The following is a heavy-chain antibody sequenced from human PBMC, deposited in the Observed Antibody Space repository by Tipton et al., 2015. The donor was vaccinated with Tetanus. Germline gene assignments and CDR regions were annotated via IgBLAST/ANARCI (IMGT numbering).Heavy chain of an antibody. CDR2: IYYTALT. CDR3: ARGLPREPFYLDY. Sequence: TLSLTCTVSGASINAGGYLWTWVRQHPGKGLEWIGNIYYTALTSYTPSLNSRVSISVDTSENQFSLRLTSVTAADTAVYFCARGLPREPFYLDYWGQGKQVTVSS. D-gene: IGHD1-26*01. J-gene: IGHJ4*02. V-gene: IGHV4-31*03. CDR1: GASINAGGYL.